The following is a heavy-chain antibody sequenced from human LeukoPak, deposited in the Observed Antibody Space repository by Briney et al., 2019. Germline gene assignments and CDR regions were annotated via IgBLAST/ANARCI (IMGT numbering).Heavy chain of an antibody. CDR3: ARAHSGYCTTTTCYSNWFDP. J-gene: IGHJ5*02. Sequence: GGSLRLSCAASGFXFSSYRINWVRQAPGKGREWVSSISSSGSTYIYYADSVKGRFTISRDNAKNSLYLQMNSLRAEDTAVYYCARAHSGYCTTTTCYSNWFDPWGQGTLVTVSS. CDR2: ISSSGSTYI. D-gene: IGHD2-2*03. CDR1: GFXFSSYR. V-gene: IGHV3-21*01.